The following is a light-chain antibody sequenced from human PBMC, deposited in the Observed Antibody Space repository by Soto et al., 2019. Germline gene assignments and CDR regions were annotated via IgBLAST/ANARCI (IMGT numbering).Light chain of an antibody. CDR1: SSNIGAGYD. V-gene: IGLV1-40*01. J-gene: IGLJ3*02. CDR3: QSYDSSLSGWGWV. CDR2: GNS. Sequence: QSVVTQPPSVSWAPGQRVSISCTGSSSNIGAGYDVHWYQQLPGTAPKLLIYGNSNRPSGVPDRFSGSKSGTSASLAITGLQAEDEADYYCQSYDSSLSGWGWVFGGGTKVTVL.